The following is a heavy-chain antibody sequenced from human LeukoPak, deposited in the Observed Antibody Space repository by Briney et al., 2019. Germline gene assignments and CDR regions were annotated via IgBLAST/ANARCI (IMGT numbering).Heavy chain of an antibody. Sequence: GGSLRLSCVASGFIFSDYGIQWVRQAQAKGLSGVASIAYVGNNTYYGDSVRGRFTISRDNSKKMVYLQMNSLRAEDTAVYYCAKARHAYCGGDCYNYYFDYWGQGTLVTVSS. J-gene: IGHJ4*02. D-gene: IGHD2-21*02. CDR2: IAYVGNNT. CDR3: AKARHAYCGGDCYNYYFDY. V-gene: IGHV3-30*02. CDR1: GFIFSDYG.